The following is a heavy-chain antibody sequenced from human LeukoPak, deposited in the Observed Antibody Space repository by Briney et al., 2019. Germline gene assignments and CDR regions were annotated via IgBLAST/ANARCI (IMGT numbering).Heavy chain of an antibody. D-gene: IGHD1-20*01. CDR3: AKDSGITGTETSAFDI. V-gene: IGHV3-9*03. Sequence: GGSLRLSCAASGFTFDDYAMHWVRQAPGKGLEWVSGISWNSGSIGYADSVKGRFTISRDNAKNSLYLQMNSLRAEDMALYHCAKDSGITGTETSAFDIWGQGTMVTVSS. J-gene: IGHJ3*02. CDR2: ISWNSGSI. CDR1: GFTFDDYA.